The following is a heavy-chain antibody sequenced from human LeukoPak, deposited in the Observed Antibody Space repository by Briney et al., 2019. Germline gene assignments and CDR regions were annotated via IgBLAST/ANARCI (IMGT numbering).Heavy chain of an antibody. Sequence: WETLSLTCTVSGGSINNYYWSWIRQPPGKGLEWIGYIYYSGTTKYNPSLSSRVTISVDTSKNQFSLNLTSVTAADTAVYYCAREGIRGSYYTDWGQGNLVSVSS. J-gene: IGHJ1*01. CDR2: IYYSGTT. D-gene: IGHD1-26*01. V-gene: IGHV4-59*01. CDR1: GGSINNYY. CDR3: AREGIRGSYYTD.